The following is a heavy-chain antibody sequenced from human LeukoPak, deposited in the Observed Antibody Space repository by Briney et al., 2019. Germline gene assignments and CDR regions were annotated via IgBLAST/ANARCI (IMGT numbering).Heavy chain of an antibody. V-gene: IGHV3-33*01. D-gene: IGHD5-18*01. CDR3: ARKKRVDTDSIMVYYYYAMDV. J-gene: IGHJ6*02. Sequence: GGSLRLSCAASGFTFGSYGMHWVRQAPGKGLEWVAVIWYDGSNKYYADSVKGRFTISRDNSKKTLYLQMNNLRAEDTAVYYCARKKRVDTDSIMVYYYYAMDVWGQGTTVTVSS. CDR1: GFTFGSYG. CDR2: IWYDGSNK.